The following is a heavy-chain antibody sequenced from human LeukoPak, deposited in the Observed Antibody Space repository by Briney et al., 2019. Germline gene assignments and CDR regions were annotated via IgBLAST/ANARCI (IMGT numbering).Heavy chain of an antibody. Sequence: SETLSLTCTVSGGSISSYYWSWIRQPPGKGLEWIGYIYYSGSTNYNPSLKSRVTISVDTSKNQFSLKLSSVTAADTAVYYCARGLVRYSTTSATDAFDIWGQGTMVTVSS. D-gene: IGHD3-9*01. CDR1: GGSISSYY. J-gene: IGHJ3*02. V-gene: IGHV4-59*01. CDR2: IYYSGST. CDR3: ARGLVRYSTTSATDAFDI.